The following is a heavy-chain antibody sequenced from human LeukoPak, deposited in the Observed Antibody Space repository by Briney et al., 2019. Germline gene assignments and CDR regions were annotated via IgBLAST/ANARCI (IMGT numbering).Heavy chain of an antibody. CDR1: GCTFSSYA. V-gene: IGHV1-69*04. Sequence: ASVNVSCKASGCTFSSYAISWVRQAPGQGLEWMGRIIPILGIANYAQKFHGRVTITADKSTSTAYMELSSLRSEDTAVYYCARQYSSSWYYFDYWGQGTLVTVSS. CDR2: IIPILGIA. J-gene: IGHJ4*02. D-gene: IGHD6-13*01. CDR3: ARQYSSSWYYFDY.